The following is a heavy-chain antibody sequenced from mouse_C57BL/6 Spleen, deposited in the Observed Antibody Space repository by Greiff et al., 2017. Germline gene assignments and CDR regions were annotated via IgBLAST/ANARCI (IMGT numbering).Heavy chain of an antibody. Sequence: QVQLQQPGAELVRPGSSVKLSCKASGYTFTSYWMHWVKQRPIQGLEWIGNIDPSDSEPHYHQKFKDKATLTVDNSSSTAYMQLSSLTSEDSEVEYSARGSNYEGWFAYWGQGTLVTVSA. V-gene: IGHV1-52*01. CDR3: ARGSNYEGWFAY. D-gene: IGHD2-5*01. J-gene: IGHJ3*01. CDR1: GYTFTSYW. CDR2: IDPSDSEP.